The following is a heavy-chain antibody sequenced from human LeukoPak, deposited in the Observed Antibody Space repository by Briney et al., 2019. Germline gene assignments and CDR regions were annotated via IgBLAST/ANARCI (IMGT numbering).Heavy chain of an antibody. CDR2: IYYSGNT. CDR3: AREADIGKLPTYYYYYGMDV. V-gene: IGHV4-39*07. J-gene: IGHJ6*02. CDR1: GGSISSTTYY. Sequence: SETLSLTCIVSGGSISSTTYYWGWIRQPPGKRLEWIGSIYYSGNTYYNPSLKSRVTISIDTSKNQFSLKLSSVTAADTAVYYCAREADIGKLPTYYYYYGMDVWGQGTTVTVSS. D-gene: IGHD2-15*01.